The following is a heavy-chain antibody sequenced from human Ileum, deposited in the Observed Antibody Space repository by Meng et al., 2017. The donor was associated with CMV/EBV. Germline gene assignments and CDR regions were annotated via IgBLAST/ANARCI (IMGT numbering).Heavy chain of an antibody. CDR3: TTGGGIGPRPLFDY. V-gene: IGHV3-15*01. CDR1: GFTFSNVW. D-gene: IGHD3-16*01. Sequence: GGSLRLSCAASGFTFSNVWMSWVRQAPGKGLEWVGRIKSKSRSGTTDYAAPVKDRFTVSRDDSKNTVFLQMNSLKTEDTAVYYCTTGGGIGPRPLFDYWGQGTLVTVSS. J-gene: IGHJ4*02. CDR2: IKSKSRSGTT.